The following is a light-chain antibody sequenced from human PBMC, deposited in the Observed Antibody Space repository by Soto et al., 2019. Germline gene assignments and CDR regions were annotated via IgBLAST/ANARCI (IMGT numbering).Light chain of an antibody. CDR3: QQYVSYPLI. CDR2: KPS. J-gene: IGKJ4*01. Sequence: DIQMTQSPSTLSASVRDRVTITCRASQSISSWLAWYQKKPGKAPNLLIYKPSSLESGVPSRFSGSGSGTEFTLTVVILQPDVFATYYCQQYVSYPLIFGGGTKVEIK. V-gene: IGKV1-5*03. CDR1: QSISSW.